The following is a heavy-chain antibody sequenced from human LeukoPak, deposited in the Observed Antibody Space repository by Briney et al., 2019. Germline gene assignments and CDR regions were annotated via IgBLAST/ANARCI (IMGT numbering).Heavy chain of an antibody. CDR1: GGSISSYY. D-gene: IGHD3-22*01. CDR2: IYYSGST. V-gene: IGHV4-59*01. J-gene: IGHJ6*03. CDR3: ARGIFNYYDSSGYYDFYYYYYMDV. Sequence: SSETLSLTCTVSGGSISSYYWSWIRQPPGKGLEWIGYIYYSGSTNYNPSLKSRVTISVDTSKNQFSLKLSSVTAADTAVYYCARGIFNYYDSSGYYDFYYYYYMDVWGKGTTVTVSS.